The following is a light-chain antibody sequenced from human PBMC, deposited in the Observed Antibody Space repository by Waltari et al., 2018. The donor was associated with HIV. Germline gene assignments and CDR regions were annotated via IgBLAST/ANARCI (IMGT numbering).Light chain of an antibody. J-gene: IGKJ2*01. Sequence: MMQSPDILPVSPGEGVTHTCRASQSVNTNVAWYQQRPGQAPRLLIYGASTRAAGCPARFSGGGSGTEFTLTISSLQSEDFARYFCHQYNNWPYTVGQGTKLDIK. CDR2: GAS. CDR3: HQYNNWPYT. V-gene: IGKV3-15*01. CDR1: QSVNTN.